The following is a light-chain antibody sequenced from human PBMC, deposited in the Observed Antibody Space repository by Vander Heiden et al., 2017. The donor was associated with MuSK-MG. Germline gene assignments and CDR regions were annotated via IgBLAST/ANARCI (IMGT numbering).Light chain of an antibody. Sequence: EILMTHSPDPLSVSLGERATINCKASQSVLYSSNNKNYLAWYQQKPGQPPNLLIYWASTRESGVPDRYSHSGPGTAFTLTVSILPSEHMAVSYCQLADNTPFTFGHRTKVHIK. CDR1: QSVLYSSNNKNY. CDR2: WAS. J-gene: IGKJ3*01. V-gene: IGKV4-1*01. CDR3: QLADNTPFT.